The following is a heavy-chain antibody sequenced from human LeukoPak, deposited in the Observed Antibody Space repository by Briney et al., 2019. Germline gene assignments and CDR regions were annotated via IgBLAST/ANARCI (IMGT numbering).Heavy chain of an antibody. J-gene: IGHJ4*02. V-gene: IGHV4-31*03. CDR3: ARSDSSGYYYPD. Sequence: SETLSLTCTVSGGSISSGGHYWSWIRQHPGKGLEWIGYIYYSGSTYYNPSLKSRVTISVDASKNQFSLKLSSVTVADTAVYYCARSDSSGYYYPDWGQGTPVTVSS. D-gene: IGHD3-22*01. CDR1: GGSISSGGHY. CDR2: IYYSGST.